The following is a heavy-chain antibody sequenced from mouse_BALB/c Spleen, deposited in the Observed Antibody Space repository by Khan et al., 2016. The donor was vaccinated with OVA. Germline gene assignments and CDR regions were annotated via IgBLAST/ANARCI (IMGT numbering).Heavy chain of an antibody. CDR1: GYSITSDYA. CDR3: ARVYGGDFDY. J-gene: IGHJ2*01. Sequence: QLEESGPGLVKPSQSLSLTCTVTGYSITSDYAWNWIRQFPGNKLEWMGFISYSGNTNYNPSLKSRISITRDTYKNQFFLQLNSVTTEDTARYYCARVYGGDFDYWGQGTTLTVSS. D-gene: IGHD1-1*01. V-gene: IGHV3-2*02. CDR2: ISYSGNT.